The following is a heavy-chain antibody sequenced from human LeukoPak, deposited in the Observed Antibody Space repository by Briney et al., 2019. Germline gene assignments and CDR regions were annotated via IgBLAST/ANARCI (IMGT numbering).Heavy chain of an antibody. V-gene: IGHV3-66*02. Sequence: GGSLRLSCAASGFTVSSNYMSWVRQAPGKGLEWVSVIYSGGSTYYADSVKGRFTISRDNSKNTLYLQMNSLRAEDTAVYYCAIEQQLVPFDYWGQGTLVTVSS. J-gene: IGHJ4*02. CDR3: AIEQQLVPFDY. CDR1: GFTVSSNY. CDR2: IYSGGST. D-gene: IGHD6-13*01.